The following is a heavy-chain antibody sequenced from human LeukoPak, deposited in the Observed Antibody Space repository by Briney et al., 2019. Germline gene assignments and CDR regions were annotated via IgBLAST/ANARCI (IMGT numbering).Heavy chain of an antibody. Sequence: ESGGSLRFSCAASGFTFSNAWMSWVRQAPGKGLEGVGRIKSKTDGGTTDYAAPVKGRFTISRDDSKNTLYLQMNSLKTEDTAVYYCTTAGYDYVWGVISYFDYWGQGTLVTVSS. V-gene: IGHV3-15*01. CDR1: GFTFSNAW. CDR3: TTAGYDYVWGVISYFDY. D-gene: IGHD3-16*01. CDR2: IKSKTDGGTT. J-gene: IGHJ4*02.